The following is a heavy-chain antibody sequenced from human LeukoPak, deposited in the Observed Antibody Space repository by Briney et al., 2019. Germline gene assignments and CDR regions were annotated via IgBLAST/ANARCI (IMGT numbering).Heavy chain of an antibody. V-gene: IGHV3-23*01. Sequence: GGSLRLSCAASGFTFSSYAMTWVRQAPGKGLEWVSAISGSGGGTYYADSVKGRFTISRDNSENTLYLQMNSLRADDTAVYYCAKERSFGTWLGDYWGQGTLVTVSS. J-gene: IGHJ4*02. CDR1: GFTFSSYA. CDR2: ISGSGGGT. D-gene: IGHD2/OR15-2a*01. CDR3: AKERSFGTWLGDY.